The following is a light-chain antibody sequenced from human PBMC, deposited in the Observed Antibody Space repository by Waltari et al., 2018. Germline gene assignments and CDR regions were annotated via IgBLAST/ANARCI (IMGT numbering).Light chain of an antibody. CDR1: SSNIGSNT. J-gene: IGLJ3*02. Sequence: QSVLTQPPSASGTPGQRVTISCSGSSSNIGSNTVNWYQQLPGTAPKLLIYSNNRRPAGAHDRSSGSTSGTSASLAISGLQAEDEADYYCAAWDDSLNGWVFGGGTKLTVL. V-gene: IGLV1-44*01. CDR2: SNN. CDR3: AAWDDSLNGWV.